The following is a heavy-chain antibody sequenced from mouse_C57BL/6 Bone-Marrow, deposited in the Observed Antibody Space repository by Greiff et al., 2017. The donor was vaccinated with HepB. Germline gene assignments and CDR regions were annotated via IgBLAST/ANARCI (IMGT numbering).Heavy chain of an antibody. Sequence: VQLQQSGTVLARPGASVKMSCKTSGYTFTSYWMHWVKQRPGQGLEWIGAIYPGNSDTSYNQKFKGKAKLTAVTSASTAYMELSSLTNEDSAVYYCTNIYYYGRYYAMDYWGQGTSVTVSS. CDR2: IYPGNSDT. V-gene: IGHV1-5*01. J-gene: IGHJ4*01. CDR3: TNIYYYGRYYAMDY. D-gene: IGHD1-1*01. CDR1: GYTFTSYW.